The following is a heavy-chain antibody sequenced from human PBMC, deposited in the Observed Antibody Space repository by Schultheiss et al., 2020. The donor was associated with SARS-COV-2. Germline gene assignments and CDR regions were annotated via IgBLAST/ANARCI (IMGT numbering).Heavy chain of an antibody. V-gene: IGHV3-30*18. CDR3: AKIRGANYYDSSVAPPTDWFDP. D-gene: IGHD3-22*01. CDR1: GFTFSSYD. CDR2: ISYDGSNK. J-gene: IGHJ5*02. Sequence: GGSLRLSCAASGFTFSSYDMHWVRQATGKGLEWVAVISYDGSNKYYADSVKGRFTISRDNSKNTLYLQMNSLRAEDTAVYYCAKIRGANYYDSSVAPPTDWFDPWGQGTLVTVSS.